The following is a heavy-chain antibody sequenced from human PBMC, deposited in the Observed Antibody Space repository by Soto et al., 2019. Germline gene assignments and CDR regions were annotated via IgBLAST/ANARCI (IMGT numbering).Heavy chain of an antibody. D-gene: IGHD4-4*01. V-gene: IGHV4-39*02. CDR3: AGDLGSYSKYFDY. CDR2: IYYSGST. CDR1: GGSISSSSYY. Sequence: QLQLQESGPGLVKPSETLSLTCTVSGGSISSSSYYWGWIRQPPGKGLEWIGSIYYSGSTYYNPSLKSRATISVDTSKNRFSLKLSSVTAADTAVYYCAGDLGSYSKYFDYWGQGTLVTDST. J-gene: IGHJ4*02.